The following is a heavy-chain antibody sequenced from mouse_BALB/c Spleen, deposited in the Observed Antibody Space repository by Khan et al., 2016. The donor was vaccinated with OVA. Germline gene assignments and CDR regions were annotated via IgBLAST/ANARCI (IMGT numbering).Heavy chain of an antibody. Sequence: EVELVESGGGLVKPGGSLKLSCAASGFAFSSYDMSWVRQTPEKRLVWVAYISSGGGSTYYPDTVKGRFTISRDNAKNTLYLQMSSLKSEDTAMYYCARHYGYYGFAYWGQGTLVTVSA. CDR1: GFAFSSYD. CDR2: ISSGGGST. J-gene: IGHJ3*01. V-gene: IGHV5-12-1*01. D-gene: IGHD2-3*01. CDR3: ARHYGYYGFAY.